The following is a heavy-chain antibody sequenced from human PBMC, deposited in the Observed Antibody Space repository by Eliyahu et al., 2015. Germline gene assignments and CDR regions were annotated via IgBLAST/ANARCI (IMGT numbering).Heavy chain of an antibody. J-gene: IGHJ4*02. CDR3: VKDQSAYFGLGTYFSH. CDR1: GITXDXYA. Sequence: EVLLVESGGGLVQPGGSLXLSCTASGITXDXYAMHWVREVPGEGPEWVSXISWNSDSSDYADAVKGRFTISRDNAKNSLYLQMNSLRTEDTALYYCVKDQSAYFGLGTYFSHWGQGILVTV. D-gene: IGHD3-10*01. V-gene: IGHV3-9*01. CDR2: ISWNSDSS.